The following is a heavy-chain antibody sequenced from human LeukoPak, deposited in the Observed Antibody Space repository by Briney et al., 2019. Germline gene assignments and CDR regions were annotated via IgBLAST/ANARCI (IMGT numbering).Heavy chain of an antibody. CDR1: GYTFTGYY. V-gene: IGHV1-2*02. J-gene: IGHJ4*02. D-gene: IGHD3-10*01. CDR2: INPNSGGT. CDR3: ASGGSGSYAPFYFDY. Sequence: ASVKVSCKASGYTFTGYYMHWVRQAPGQGLERMGWINPNSGGTNYAQKFRGRVTMTRDTSISTAYMELSRLRSDDTAVYYCASGGSGSYAPFYFDYWGQGTLVTVSS.